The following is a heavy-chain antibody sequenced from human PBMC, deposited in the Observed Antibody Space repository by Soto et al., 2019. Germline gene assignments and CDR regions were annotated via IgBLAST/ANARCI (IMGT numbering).Heavy chain of an antibody. Sequence: EVQLVESGGGLVQPGRSLRLSCAASGFTFDDYAMHWVRQAPGKGLEWVSGISWNSGSIGYADSVKGRFTISRDNAKNSLYLQMNGRRAEDTALYYCAKGRSGIAAGFDYWGQGTLVTVSS. J-gene: IGHJ4*02. CDR2: ISWNSGSI. CDR1: GFTFDDYA. CDR3: AKGRSGIAAGFDY. D-gene: IGHD6-13*01. V-gene: IGHV3-9*01.